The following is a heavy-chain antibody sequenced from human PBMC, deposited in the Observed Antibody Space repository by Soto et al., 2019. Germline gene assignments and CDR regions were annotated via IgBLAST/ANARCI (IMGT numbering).Heavy chain of an antibody. CDR1: GGSIRGYY. CDR3: ARDYYDSSESMDV. D-gene: IGHD3-22*01. J-gene: IGHJ6*02. Sequence: QVQLQQSGPGLVKPSETLSLTCTVSGGSIRGYYWAWIRQPPGKGLEWIGYIYSSGNTDYNPSLXXRXXISTDMSKNQVSLKLKSVTAADTAMYYCARDYYDSSESMDVWGQGTTVTVSS. CDR2: IYSSGNT. V-gene: IGHV4-59*01.